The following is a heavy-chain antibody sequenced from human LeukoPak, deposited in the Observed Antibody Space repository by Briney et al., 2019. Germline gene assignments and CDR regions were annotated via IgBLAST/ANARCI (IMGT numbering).Heavy chain of an antibody. Sequence: GGSLRLSCAASGFTFSSYGMRWVRQAPGKGLEWVAVISYDGSNKYYADSVKGRFTISRDNSKNTLYLQMNSLRAEDTAVYYCAKERSGPDYWGQGTLVTVSS. CDR1: GFTFSSYG. CDR3: AKERSGPDY. J-gene: IGHJ4*02. CDR2: ISYDGSNK. V-gene: IGHV3-30*18. D-gene: IGHD2-15*01.